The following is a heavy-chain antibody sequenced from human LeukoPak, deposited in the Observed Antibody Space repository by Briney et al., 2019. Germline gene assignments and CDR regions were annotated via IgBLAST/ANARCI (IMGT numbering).Heavy chain of an antibody. CDR1: GFTFEDYE. Sequence: GGSLRLSCEASGFTFEDYEMSWFRQAPGKGPEWILYISATGNTKYYADSVRGRFSISRDNAKSSLCLQMSTLRVEDTAVYYCARDRAFGVDFDYWGQGTLVTVSS. V-gene: IGHV3-11*01. CDR3: ARDRAFGVDFDY. CDR2: ISATGNTK. J-gene: IGHJ4*02. D-gene: IGHD3-16*01.